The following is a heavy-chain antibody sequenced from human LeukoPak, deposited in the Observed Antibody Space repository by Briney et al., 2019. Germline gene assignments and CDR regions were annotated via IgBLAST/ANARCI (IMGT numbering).Heavy chain of an antibody. Sequence: PSETLSLTCTVSGGSISSYYWSWIRQPAGKGLEWIGRIYTSGSNNYNPSLKSRVTMSVDTSKNQFSLNLSSVTAADTAVYYCARASMVPLYNWFDPWGQGTLVTVSS. J-gene: IGHJ5*02. CDR1: GGSISSYY. D-gene: IGHD2-8*01. CDR2: IYTSGSN. CDR3: ARASMVPLYNWFDP. V-gene: IGHV4-4*07.